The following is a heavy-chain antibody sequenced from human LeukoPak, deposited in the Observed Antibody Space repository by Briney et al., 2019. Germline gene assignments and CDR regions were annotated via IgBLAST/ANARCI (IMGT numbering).Heavy chain of an antibody. CDR3: ARDRATVVTPFHYFDY. Sequence: SETLSLTCTVSGGSISSSSYYWGWIRQPPGKGLEWIGSIYYSGSTYYNPSLKSRVTISVDTSKNQFSLKLSSVTAADTAVYYCARDRATVVTPFHYFDYWGQGTLVTVSS. CDR2: IYYSGST. V-gene: IGHV4-39*07. CDR1: GGSISSSSYY. J-gene: IGHJ4*02. D-gene: IGHD4-23*01.